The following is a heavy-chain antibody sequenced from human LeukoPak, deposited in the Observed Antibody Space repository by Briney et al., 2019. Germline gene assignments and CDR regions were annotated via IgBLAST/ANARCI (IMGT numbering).Heavy chain of an antibody. CDR3: ARFAEVYYYVDV. J-gene: IGHJ6*03. V-gene: IGHV3-23*01. CDR1: GFTFSSYA. CDR2: ISGSGGST. Sequence: PGGSLRLSCAASGFTFSSYAMSWVRQAPGKGLEWVSAISGSGGSTYYADSVKGRFTISRDDAKKSLYLQMDSLRAEDTAVYFCARFAEVYYYVDVWGTGTTVIVSS. D-gene: IGHD2-21*01.